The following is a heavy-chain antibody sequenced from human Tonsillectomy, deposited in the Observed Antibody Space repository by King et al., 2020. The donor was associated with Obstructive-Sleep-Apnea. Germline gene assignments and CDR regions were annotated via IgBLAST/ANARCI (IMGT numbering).Heavy chain of an antibody. CDR3: ARGISMIVVVPLNYGMDV. CDR1: GGSISSGDYY. Sequence: VQLQESGPGLVKPSQTLSLTCTVSGGSISSGDYYWSWIRQPPGKGLEWIGYIYYSGSTYYNPSLKSRVTISVDTSKNQFSLKLSSVTAADTAVYYCARGISMIVVVPLNYGMDVWGQGNTVTVSS. V-gene: IGHV4-30-4*01. D-gene: IGHD3-22*01. CDR2: IYYSGST. J-gene: IGHJ6*02.